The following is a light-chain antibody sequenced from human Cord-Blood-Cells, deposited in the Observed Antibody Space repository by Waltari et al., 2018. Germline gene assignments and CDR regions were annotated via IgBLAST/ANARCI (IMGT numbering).Light chain of an antibody. CDR1: GSAVGGYNY. Sequence: QSALTQPRSVSGSPGQSVAISCTGPGSAVGGYNYVSWYQQHPGKAPKLRIYDVTKRPSEVPERFSGSKSGNTASLTISGLQAEDEADYYCCSYAGSYTYVFGTGTKVTVL. CDR2: DVT. J-gene: IGLJ1*01. CDR3: CSYAGSYTYV. V-gene: IGLV2-11*01.